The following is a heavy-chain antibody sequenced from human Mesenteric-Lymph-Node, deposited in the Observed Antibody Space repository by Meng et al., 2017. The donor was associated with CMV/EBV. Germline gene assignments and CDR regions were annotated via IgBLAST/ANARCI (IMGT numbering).Heavy chain of an antibody. D-gene: IGHD3-3*01. J-gene: IGHJ4*02. V-gene: IGHV3-30*02. Sequence: GEFLKIFCTASGFTFSNYGMHWVRLAPGKGLEWVAFIRYDGRNKFYADSVKGRFTISRDNSKNTLYLQMNSLRAEDTAVYYCAKDHHYDFWSTYSYYFDCWGQGTLVTVSS. CDR1: GFTFSNYG. CDR3: AKDHHYDFWSTYSYYFDC. CDR2: IRYDGRNK.